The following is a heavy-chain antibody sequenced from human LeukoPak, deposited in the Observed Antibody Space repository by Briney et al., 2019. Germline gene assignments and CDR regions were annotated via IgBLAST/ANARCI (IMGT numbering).Heavy chain of an antibody. Sequence: SVKVSCEASGGTFSSYAISWVRQAPGQGLEWMGRIIPIFGTANYAQKFQGRVTITTDESTSTAYMELSSLRSEDTAVYYCARDLLGVTLAFDLWGRGTLVTVSS. D-gene: IGHD2-8*01. CDR2: IIPIFGTA. V-gene: IGHV1-69*05. J-gene: IGHJ2*01. CDR1: GGTFSSYA. CDR3: ARDLLGVTLAFDL.